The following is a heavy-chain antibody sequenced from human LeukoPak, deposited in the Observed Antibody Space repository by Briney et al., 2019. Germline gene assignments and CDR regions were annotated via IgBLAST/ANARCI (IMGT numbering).Heavy chain of an antibody. CDR1: GGSISSYY. Sequence: ETLSLTCTVSGGSISSYYWSWVRQAPGKGLEWVSAISGSGGSTYYADSVKGRFTISRDNSKNTLYLQMNSLRAEDTAVYYCAKDRWGYGGSGAFDIWGQGTMVTVSS. V-gene: IGHV3-23*01. J-gene: IGHJ3*02. D-gene: IGHD1-26*01. CDR2: ISGSGGST. CDR3: AKDRWGYGGSGAFDI.